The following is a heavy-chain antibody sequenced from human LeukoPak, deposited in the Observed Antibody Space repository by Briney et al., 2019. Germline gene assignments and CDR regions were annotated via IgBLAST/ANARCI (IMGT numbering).Heavy chain of an antibody. CDR3: ARAPNYYDSRD. D-gene: IGHD3-22*01. CDR2: INHSGST. Sequence: SETLSLICAVYGGSFSGYYWSWIRQPPGKGLEWIGEINHSGSTNYNPSLKSRVTISVDTSKNQFSLKLSSVTAADTAVYYCARAPNYYDSRDWGQGTLVTVSS. J-gene: IGHJ4*02. V-gene: IGHV4-34*01. CDR1: GGSFSGYY.